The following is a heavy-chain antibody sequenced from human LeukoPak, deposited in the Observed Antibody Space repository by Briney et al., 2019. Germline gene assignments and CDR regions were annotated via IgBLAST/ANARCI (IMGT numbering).Heavy chain of an antibody. V-gene: IGHV4-30-2*01. D-gene: IGHD2-21*02. CDR2: IYHSGST. J-gene: IGHJ4*02. Sequence: PSETLSLTCAVSGGSISSGGYSWSWIRQPPGKGLEWIGYIYHSGSTYYNPSLKSRVTISVDRSKNQFSLKLSSVTAADTAVYYCARGGTFCGGDCLDFWGQGTLVTVSS. CDR3: ARGGTFCGGDCLDF. CDR1: GGSISSGGYS.